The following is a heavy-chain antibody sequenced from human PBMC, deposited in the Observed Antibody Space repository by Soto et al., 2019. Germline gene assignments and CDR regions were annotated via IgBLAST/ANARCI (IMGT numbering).Heavy chain of an antibody. CDR2: FDPEDGET. V-gene: IGHV1-24*01. D-gene: IGHD3-10*01. Sequence: QVQLVQSGAEVKQPGASVKVSCKVSGYTLTELSMHWVRQAPGKGLEWMGGFDPEDGETIYAQKFQGRVTMTEDTSTDTAYMELSSLRSEDTAVYYCAIEGSGSYSDHDAFDIWGQGTMVTVSS. J-gene: IGHJ3*02. CDR3: AIEGSGSYSDHDAFDI. CDR1: GYTLTELS.